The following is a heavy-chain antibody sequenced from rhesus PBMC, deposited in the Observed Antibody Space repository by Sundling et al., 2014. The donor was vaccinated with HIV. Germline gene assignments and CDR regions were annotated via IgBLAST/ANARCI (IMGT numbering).Heavy chain of an antibody. D-gene: IGHD2-39*02. V-gene: IGHV4S10*01. CDR1: GGSISESYC. Sequence: QVQLQESGPGLVKPSETLSLTCTVSGGSISESYCWNWIRHAPGKGLEWIGNICHSSGSTNYNPSLKSRVTISKDTSKNHFSLSLRSVTAADTGLYYCARGYCSGGVCFQFGFDSWGQGVVVTVSS. CDR2: ICHSSGST. CDR3: ARGYCSGGVCFQFGFDS. J-gene: IGHJ6*01.